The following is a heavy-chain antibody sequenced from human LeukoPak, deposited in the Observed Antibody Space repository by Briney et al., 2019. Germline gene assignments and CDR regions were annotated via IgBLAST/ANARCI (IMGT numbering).Heavy chain of an antibody. Sequence: KSGGSLRLSCAASGFTFCSYSMNWVRQAPGKGLEWVSSISSSSSYIYYADSVKGRFTISRDNAKNSLYPQMNSLRAEDTAVYYCARDLAPYYYDSSGYYSGPFDYWGQGTLVTVSS. CDR1: GFTFCSYS. CDR3: ARDLAPYYYDSSGYYSGPFDY. D-gene: IGHD3-22*01. CDR2: ISSSSSYI. V-gene: IGHV3-21*01. J-gene: IGHJ4*02.